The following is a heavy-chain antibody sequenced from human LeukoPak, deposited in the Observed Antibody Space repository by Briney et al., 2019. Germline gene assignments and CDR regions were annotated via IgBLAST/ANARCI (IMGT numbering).Heavy chain of an antibody. Sequence: TSETLSLTCAVSGGSISSYYWSWIRQPPGKGLEWIGYIYYSGSTNYNPSLKSRVTISVDTSKNQFSLKLSSVTAADTAVYYCACYDSSGYWYFDYWGQGTLVTVSS. CDR3: ACYDSSGYWYFDY. J-gene: IGHJ4*02. CDR2: IYYSGST. V-gene: IGHV4-59*01. CDR1: GGSISSYY. D-gene: IGHD3-22*01.